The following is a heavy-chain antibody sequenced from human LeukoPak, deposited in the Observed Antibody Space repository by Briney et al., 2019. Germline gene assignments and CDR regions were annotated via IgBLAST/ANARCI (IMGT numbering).Heavy chain of an antibody. CDR2: MHPNSGNT. Sequence: ASVKVSCKASRYTYTRYDINGVRQATGQGLEGMGWMHPNSGNTGYAQKFQGGVTMTRTTSISTAYMELSTLRSEDTAVYYCARGLGVGCSSTSCRRRWFDPWGQGNLVTVSS. D-gene: IGHD2-2*01. CDR3: ARGLGVGCSSTSCRRRWFDP. J-gene: IGHJ5*02. V-gene: IGHV1-8*01. CDR1: RYTYTRYD.